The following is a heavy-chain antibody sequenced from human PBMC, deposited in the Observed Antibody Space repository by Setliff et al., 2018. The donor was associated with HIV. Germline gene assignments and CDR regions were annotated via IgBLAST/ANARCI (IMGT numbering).Heavy chain of an antibody. J-gene: IGHJ5*02. V-gene: IGHV4-34*01. CDR3: ASRIYYYDSSRVLREEGFDP. D-gene: IGHD3-22*01. CDR1: GASFSGYY. CDR2: INLSRST. Sequence: SETLSLTCAVYGASFSGYYWSWIRQPPGKGLEWIGEINLSRSTDYNPSLKSRVTMSLDTSKNQFSLKLSSVTAADTAVYYCASRIYYYDSSRVLREEGFDPWGQGTLVTVSS.